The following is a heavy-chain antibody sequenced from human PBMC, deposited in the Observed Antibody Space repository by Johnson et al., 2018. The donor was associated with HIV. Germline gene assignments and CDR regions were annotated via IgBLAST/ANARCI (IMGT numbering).Heavy chain of an antibody. D-gene: IGHD5-24*01. CDR1: GFTFSSYA. J-gene: IGHJ3*02. Sequence: VQLVESGGGVVQPGRSLRLSCAASGFTFSSYAMHWVRQAPGKGLEYVSAISSNGGSTYYANSVKGRFTISRDTSKNTLYLQMGSLRAEDMAVYYCARDQRWWLQSPGAFDIWGQGTMVSVSS. CDR3: ARDQRWWLQSPGAFDI. V-gene: IGHV3-64*01. CDR2: ISSNGGST.